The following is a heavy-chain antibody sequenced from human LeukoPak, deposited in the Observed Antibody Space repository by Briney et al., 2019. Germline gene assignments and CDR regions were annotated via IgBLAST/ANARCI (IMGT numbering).Heavy chain of an antibody. CDR2: IRPNSGVT. J-gene: IGHJ5*02. Sequence: ASVKVSCEASGYTFTDYYIHWVRQAPGQGLEYMGWIRPNSGVTDYARKFQGRVTMTRDTSISTAYMDLSSLTSDDTAVYYCARMTWGVNWLDPWGQGTRVTVSS. CDR1: GYTFTDYY. CDR3: ARMTWGVNWLDP. D-gene: IGHD3-10*01. V-gene: IGHV1-2*02.